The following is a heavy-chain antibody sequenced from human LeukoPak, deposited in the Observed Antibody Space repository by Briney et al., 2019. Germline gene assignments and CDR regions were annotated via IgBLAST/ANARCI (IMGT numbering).Heavy chain of an antibody. V-gene: IGHV1-69*06. D-gene: IGHD4-23*01. CDR1: GGTFSSYA. CDR2: IIPIFGTA. Sequence: ASVKVSCKASGGTFSSYAISWVRQAPGQGLEWMGGIIPIFGTANYAQKFQGRVTITADKSTSTAYMELSSLRPEDTAVYYCARGPPSLPYGGNSGAFDIWGQGTMVTVSS. CDR3: ARGPPSLPYGGNSGAFDI. J-gene: IGHJ3*02.